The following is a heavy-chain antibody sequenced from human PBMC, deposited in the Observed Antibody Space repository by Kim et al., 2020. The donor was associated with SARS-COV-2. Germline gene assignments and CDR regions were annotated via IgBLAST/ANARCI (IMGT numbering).Heavy chain of an antibody. CDR3: AKDAIYYYDSSGYLLDY. J-gene: IGHJ4*02. D-gene: IGHD3-22*01. Sequence: VKGRFTISRDNSKNTLYLQMNSLRAEDTAVYYCAKDAIYYYDSSGYLLDYWGQGTRVTVSS. V-gene: IGHV3-30*02.